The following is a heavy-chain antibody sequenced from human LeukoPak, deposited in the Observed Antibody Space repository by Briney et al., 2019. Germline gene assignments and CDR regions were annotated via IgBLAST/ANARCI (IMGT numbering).Heavy chain of an antibody. V-gene: IGHV4-31*03. Sequence: SETLSLTCTVSGGSISSGGYYWSWIRQHPGKGLEWIGYIYYSGSTYYNPSLKSRVTISVDTSKNQFSLKLSSVTAADTAVYYCARSLRYFDWSVDYWGQGTLVTVSS. CDR3: ARSLRYFDWSVDY. CDR2: IYYSGST. D-gene: IGHD3-9*01. J-gene: IGHJ4*02. CDR1: GGSISSGGYY.